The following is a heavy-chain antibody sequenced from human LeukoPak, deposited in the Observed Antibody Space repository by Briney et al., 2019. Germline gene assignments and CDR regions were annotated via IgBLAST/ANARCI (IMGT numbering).Heavy chain of an antibody. D-gene: IGHD3-22*01. J-gene: IGHJ4*02. CDR3: ARDYYYSVGY. V-gene: IGHV3-74*01. CDR2: IKSDGST. Sequence: GGSLRLSCAASGFTFSGAWMHWVRQAPGKGLVWVSIIKSDGSTIYADSVKGRFTISRDNAKSTVYLQMNSLRAEDTAVYYCARDYYYSVGYWGQGTLVTVSS. CDR1: GFTFSGAW.